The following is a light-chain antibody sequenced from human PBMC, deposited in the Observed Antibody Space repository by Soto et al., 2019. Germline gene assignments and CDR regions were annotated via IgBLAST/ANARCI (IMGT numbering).Light chain of an antibody. J-gene: IGKJ1*01. V-gene: IGKV3-20*01. CDR2: GVS. CDR3: HQYYNSPRA. CDR1: QRVSSRY. Sequence: EIVLTQSPVTVSVSPGERATLSCRASQRVSSRYFAWYQHKAGQAPRLLIYGVSSRAAGIPDRFSGSGSGTDFTLTISRLEPEDSAVYYCHQYYNSPRAFGQGTKAAI.